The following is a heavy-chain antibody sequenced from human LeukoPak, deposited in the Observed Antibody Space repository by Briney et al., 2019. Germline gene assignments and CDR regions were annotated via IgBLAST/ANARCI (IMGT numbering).Heavy chain of an antibody. Sequence: GGSLRLSCAASGVTFSSYSMNWVRQAPGKGLEWVSSISSSSSYIYYADSVKGRFTISRDNAKNSLYLQMNSLRAEDTAVYCCARDLQIGYCSSTSCYGGDDAFDIWGQGTMVTVSS. CDR2: ISSSSSYI. J-gene: IGHJ3*02. CDR1: GVTFSSYS. D-gene: IGHD2-2*01. CDR3: ARDLQIGYCSSTSCYGGDDAFDI. V-gene: IGHV3-21*01.